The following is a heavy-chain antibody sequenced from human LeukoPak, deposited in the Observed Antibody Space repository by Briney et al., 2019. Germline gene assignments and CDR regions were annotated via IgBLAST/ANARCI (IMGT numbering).Heavy chain of an antibody. J-gene: IGHJ6*02. CDR3: VRNNAMDV. CDR2: VNRDGSET. CDR1: GFTLSNHW. V-gene: IGHV3-7*03. Sequence: GGSLRLSCAASGFTLSNHWMTWVRQVPGRGPEWVANVNRDGSETYYLDSVKGRFTISRDNAKNSLYLQMNSLRAEDTALYYCVRNNAMDVWGQGTTVTVSS. D-gene: IGHD2-8*01.